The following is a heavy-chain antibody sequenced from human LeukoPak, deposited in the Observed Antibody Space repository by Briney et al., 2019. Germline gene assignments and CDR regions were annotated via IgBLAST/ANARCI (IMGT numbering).Heavy chain of an antibody. CDR2: MNPNSGKT. J-gene: IGHJ4*02. V-gene: IGHV1-8*01. CDR1: GYTLTSYD. D-gene: IGHD3-10*01. Sequence: ASVKVSCKASGYTLTSYDINWVRQVTGQGLEWMGWMNPNSGKTDYAQKFQGRVTMTRNTSISTAYMELSSLRSEDSAVYYCTKGSASGSYRDYWGQGTLVTVSS. CDR3: TKGSASGSYRDY.